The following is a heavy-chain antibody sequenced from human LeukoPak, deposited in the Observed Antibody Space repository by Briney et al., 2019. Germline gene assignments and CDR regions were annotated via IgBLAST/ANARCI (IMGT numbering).Heavy chain of an antibody. V-gene: IGHV3-21*01. CDR3: ARQAGSSSGG. CDR1: GFTFSSYS. D-gene: IGHD6-6*01. CDR2: ISSSSSYI. Sequence: GGSLRLSCAASGFTFSSYSMNWVRQAPGKGLEWVSSISSSSSYIYYADSVEGRFTIPRDNAKNSLYLQMNSLRAEDTAVYYCARQAGSSSGGWGQGTLVTVSS. J-gene: IGHJ4*02.